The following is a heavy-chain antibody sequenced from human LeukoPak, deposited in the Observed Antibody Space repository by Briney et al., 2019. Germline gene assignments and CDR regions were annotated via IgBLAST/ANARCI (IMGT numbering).Heavy chain of an antibody. CDR3: AKDQGLYND. D-gene: IGHD1-14*01. V-gene: IGHV3-23*01. CDR2: ISGSGGST. CDR1: GFTFSSYG. J-gene: IGHJ4*02. Sequence: PGGSLRLSCAASGFTFSSYGMSWVRQAPGKGLEWVSAISGSGGSTYYTDSVKGRFTISRDNSKNTLYLQMNGLRAEDTAVYYCAKDQGLYNDWGQGALVTVSS.